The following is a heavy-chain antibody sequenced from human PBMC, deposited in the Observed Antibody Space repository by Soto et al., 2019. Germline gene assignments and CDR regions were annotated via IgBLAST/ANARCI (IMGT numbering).Heavy chain of an antibody. Sequence: QVQLVESGGGVVHPGTSLRLSCAASGFSFSDYGMHWVRQAPGKGLEWVAVIWFDGSNKYYAESVKGRFTISRDNSKNTVDRQMDRLRADDTAVYHGARRRSTVTTAWFYHAMDVWGQGTTVTVSS. CDR2: IWFDGSNK. CDR3: ARRRSTVTTAWFYHAMDV. V-gene: IGHV3-33*01. D-gene: IGHD4-17*01. CDR1: GFSFSDYG. J-gene: IGHJ6*02.